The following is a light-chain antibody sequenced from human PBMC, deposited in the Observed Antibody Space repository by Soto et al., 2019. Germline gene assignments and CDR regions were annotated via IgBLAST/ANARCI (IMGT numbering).Light chain of an antibody. CDR2: KAS. CDR3: QQYTSYWT. J-gene: IGKJ1*01. Sequence: ILMSQSPSSLSASIGDRVKITCRASQDFGKWFAWYQQKPGKAPKLLIHKASTLSEGVQSRFSGFGSGTEYILTISDLQPDDFGTYFCQQYTSYWTFGQGTMVEIK. V-gene: IGKV1-5*03. CDR1: QDFGKW.